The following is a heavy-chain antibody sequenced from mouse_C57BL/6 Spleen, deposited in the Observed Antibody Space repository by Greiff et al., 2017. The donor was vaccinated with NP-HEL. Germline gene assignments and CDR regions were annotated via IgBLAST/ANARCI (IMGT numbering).Heavy chain of an antibody. CDR1: GYTFTDYE. D-gene: IGHD1-1*01. CDR3: TRHREYYYGSSYEFTD. CDR2: IDPETGGT. Sequence: VQLQQSGAELVRPGASVTLSCKASGYTFTDYEMHWVKQTPVHGLEWIGAIDPETGGTAYNQKFKGKAILTADKSSSTAYMELRSLTSEDSAVYYCTRHREYYYGSSYEFTDRGQGTLVTVSA. J-gene: IGHJ3*01. V-gene: IGHV1-15*01.